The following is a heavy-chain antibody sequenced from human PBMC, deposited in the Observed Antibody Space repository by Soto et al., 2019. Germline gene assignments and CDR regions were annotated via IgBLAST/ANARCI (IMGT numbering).Heavy chain of an antibody. J-gene: IGHJ4*02. Sequence: EVQLLESGGGVVQPGGSLRLSCVASGFNFKKFAMSWVRQAPGEGLEWVSGISCCGGSTSYADSVKGRFSIAKDDSTNTLSLQMNNLRVVDTAQYYCAKADGEQWLLPHLDKWGQGTLVTVS. CDR3: AKADGEQWLLPHLDK. CDR2: ISCCGGST. CDR1: GFNFKKFA. V-gene: IGHV3-23*01. D-gene: IGHD6-19*01.